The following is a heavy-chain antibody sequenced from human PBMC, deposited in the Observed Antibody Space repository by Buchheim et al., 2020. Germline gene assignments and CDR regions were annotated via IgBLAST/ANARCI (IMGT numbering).Heavy chain of an antibody. CDR3: ARVDAGYYDSSGYYEASYISA. CDR1: GGFISSSNW. Sequence: QVQLQESSPGLVKPSGTLSLTCAVSGGFISSSNWWSWVRQPPGKGLEWFGEIYHSGSTNYNPSLKSRVTISVDKSKNQSSLKLSTVTAAETTVYYCARVDAGYYDSSGYYEASYISAWGQGTL. D-gene: IGHD3-22*01. J-gene: IGHJ5*02. V-gene: IGHV4-4*02. CDR2: IYHSGST.